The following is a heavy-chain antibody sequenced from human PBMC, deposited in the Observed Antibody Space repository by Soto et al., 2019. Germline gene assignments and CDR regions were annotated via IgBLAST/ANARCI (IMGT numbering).Heavy chain of an antibody. CDR2: VSPPFRTS. J-gene: IGHJ6*02. CDR3: ARVLYYGSGSISPYGMDV. CDR1: GVSFNNNG. V-gene: IGHV1-69*01. Sequence: QVQLVQSGAEVKKPGSSVKVSCKTSGVSFNNNGIGWVRQAPGHGLEWMGGVSPPFRTSNYARKFQGRISITADASTGTVNMELSSLTSEDTAQYYCARVLYYGSGSISPYGMDVWGQGTMVTVSS. D-gene: IGHD3-10*01.